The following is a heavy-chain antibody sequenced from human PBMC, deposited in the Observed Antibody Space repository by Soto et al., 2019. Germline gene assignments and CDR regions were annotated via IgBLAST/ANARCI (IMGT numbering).Heavy chain of an antibody. Sequence: QVQLVQSGAEVRKPGSSVKVSCKASGGTFSTYAISWVRQAPGQGLEWMGGIIPMFGTAKYGQRFQGRFTITADGSTSTSSMELTSLRSEDTALYFCARTQGAEFQLLYAFDIWGQGTMVTVSS. D-gene: IGHD2-2*01. CDR2: IIPMFGTA. CDR1: GGTFSTYA. J-gene: IGHJ3*02. CDR3: ARTQGAEFQLLYAFDI. V-gene: IGHV1-69*01.